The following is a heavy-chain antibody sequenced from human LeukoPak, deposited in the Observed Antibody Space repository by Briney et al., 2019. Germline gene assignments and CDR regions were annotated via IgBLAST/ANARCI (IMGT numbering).Heavy chain of an antibody. J-gene: IGHJ4*02. D-gene: IGHD5-18*01. V-gene: IGHV4-59*01. CDR2: IYYSGST. CDR3: ARKGGTAIVDY. CDR1: GGSISSYY. Sequence: SETLSLTCTVSGGSISSYYWSWIRQPPGKGLEWIGYIYYSGSTNYNPSLKSRVTISVDTSKNQFSLKLSSVTAADTAVYYCARKGGTAIVDYWGQGTLVTVSS.